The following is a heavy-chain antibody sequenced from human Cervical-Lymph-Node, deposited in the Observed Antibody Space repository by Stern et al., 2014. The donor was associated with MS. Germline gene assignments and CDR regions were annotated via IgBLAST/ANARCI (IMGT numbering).Heavy chain of an antibody. D-gene: IGHD3/OR15-3a*01. CDR2: VSFDGSDK. V-gene: IGHV3-30*18. CDR3: AKNVDYAFDL. CDR1: GFTFSNHG. J-gene: IGHJ3*01. Sequence: VKLVESGGGVVHPGRSLRLSCVGSGFTFSNHGMHWVRHAPGKGLQLVGVVSFDGSDKFSADSGKGRFIIPWDNSKNTPELLTNSIRSEDTAVYYCAKNVDYAFDLWGQGTMVTVSP.